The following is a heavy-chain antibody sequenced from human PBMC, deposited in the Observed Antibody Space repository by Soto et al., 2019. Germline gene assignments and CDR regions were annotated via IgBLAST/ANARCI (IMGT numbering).Heavy chain of an antibody. CDR1: AFTFSSYA. D-gene: IGHD6-19*01. CDR2: ISGSGGST. J-gene: IGHJ6*03. V-gene: IGHV3-23*01. Sequence: EVQLLEAGGGLVQPGGSLRLSCAASAFTFSSYAMSWVRQAPGKGLEWVSDISGSGGSTYYADSVKGRFTISRDNSKNTLYLQMNSLRAEDTAVYDCAKDLLAVAGLHYYYYYYLDVWGKGPRSPSP. CDR3: AKDLLAVAGLHYYYYYYLDV.